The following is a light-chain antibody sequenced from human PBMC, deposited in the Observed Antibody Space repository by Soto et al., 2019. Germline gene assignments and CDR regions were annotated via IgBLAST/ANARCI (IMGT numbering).Light chain of an antibody. CDR3: CSFAGRIFV. V-gene: IGLV2-11*01. CDR1: SSDVGGYNH. CDR2: EVN. Sequence: QSALTQPRSMSGTPGQSVTVSCTGTSSDVGGYNHVTWYQQHPGKAPKLMISEVNKRPSGVPDRFSGSKSGNTASLTISGLQAEDEADYYCCSFAGRIFVFGTGTEVTVL. J-gene: IGLJ1*01.